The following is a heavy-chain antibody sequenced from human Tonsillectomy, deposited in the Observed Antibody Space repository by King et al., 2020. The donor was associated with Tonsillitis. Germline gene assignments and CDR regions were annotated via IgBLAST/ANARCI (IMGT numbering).Heavy chain of an antibody. D-gene: IGHD3-10*01. V-gene: IGHV4-34*01. J-gene: IGHJ6*03. Sequence: QVQLQQWGAGLLKPSETLSLTCAVYGGSFSGYYWSWIRQPPGKGLEWIGEINHSGSTNYNPSLKSRVTISVDTSKNQVSLKLSSVTAAETAVYYLARVFGYYYYYMDVWGKGTTVTVSS. CDR3: ARVFGYYYYYMDV. CDR2: INHSGST. CDR1: GGSFSGYY.